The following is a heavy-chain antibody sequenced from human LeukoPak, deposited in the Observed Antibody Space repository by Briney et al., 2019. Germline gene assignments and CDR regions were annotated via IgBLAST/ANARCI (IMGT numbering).Heavy chain of an antibody. D-gene: IGHD6-13*01. Sequence: ASVKVSCKASGYTFTGYYIHWVRQAPGQGLEWMGWINPNSGGTNYAQKFQGRVTMTRDTSISTAYMELSRLRSDDTAVYYCARWSSSWYGSRGHYYFDYWGQGTLVTVSS. CDR2: INPNSGGT. J-gene: IGHJ4*02. CDR3: ARWSSSWYGSRGHYYFDY. CDR1: GYTFTGYY. V-gene: IGHV1-2*02.